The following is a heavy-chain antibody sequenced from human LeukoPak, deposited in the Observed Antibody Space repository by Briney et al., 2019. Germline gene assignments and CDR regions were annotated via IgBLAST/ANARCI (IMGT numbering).Heavy chain of an antibody. CDR3: GRGSYGDPLFDY. Sequence: ASVKVSCKASGGTFSSYAISWLRQAPGQGLDWMGWISADNGDTNYARKLQGRVTMTTDTSTSTAYMELRSLRSDDTAVYYCGRGSYGDPLFDYWGQGALVTVSS. J-gene: IGHJ4*02. CDR1: GGTFSSYA. D-gene: IGHD4-17*01. CDR2: ISADNGDT. V-gene: IGHV1-18*01.